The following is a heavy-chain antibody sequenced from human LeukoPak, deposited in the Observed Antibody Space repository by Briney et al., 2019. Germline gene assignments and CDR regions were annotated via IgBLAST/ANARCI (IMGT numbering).Heavy chain of an antibody. CDR3: ARVLGY. CDR2: IYSGGST. V-gene: IGHV3-53*04. J-gene: IGHJ4*02. CDR1: GFTFGDYA. Sequence: GGSLRLSCTGSGFTFGDYAMSWVRQAPGKGLEWVSVIYSGGSTYYADSVKGRFTISRHNSKNTLYLQMNSLRAEDTAVYYCARVLGYWGQGTLVTVSS. D-gene: IGHD3-3*02.